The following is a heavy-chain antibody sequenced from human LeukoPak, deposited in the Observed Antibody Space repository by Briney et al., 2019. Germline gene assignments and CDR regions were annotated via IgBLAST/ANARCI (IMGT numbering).Heavy chain of an antibody. CDR3: ARAVGGYDFWSGSPHRVFDY. CDR1: GGSVSSGSYY. V-gene: IGHV4-61*01. J-gene: IGHJ4*02. CDR2: IYYSGST. Sequence: PSETLSLTCTVSGGSVSSGSYYWSWIRQPPGTGLEWIGYIYYSGSTNYNPSLKSRVTISVDTSKNQFSLKLSSVTAADTAVYYCARAVGGYDFWSGSPHRVFDYRGQGTLDTVSS. D-gene: IGHD3-3*01.